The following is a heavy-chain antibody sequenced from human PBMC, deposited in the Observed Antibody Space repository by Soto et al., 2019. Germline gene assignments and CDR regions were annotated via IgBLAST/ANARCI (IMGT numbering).Heavy chain of an antibody. CDR2: IIPIFGTA. Sequence: QVQLVQSGAEVKKPGSSVKVSCKASGGTFSSYAISWVRQAPGQGLEWMGGIIPIFGTANYAQKFQGRVTITADKSTSTAYMELSSLRSEVTAVYYCARDIFDSSGYYLTWFDPWGQGTLVTVSS. D-gene: IGHD3-22*01. CDR1: GGTFSSYA. V-gene: IGHV1-69*06. CDR3: ARDIFDSSGYYLTWFDP. J-gene: IGHJ5*02.